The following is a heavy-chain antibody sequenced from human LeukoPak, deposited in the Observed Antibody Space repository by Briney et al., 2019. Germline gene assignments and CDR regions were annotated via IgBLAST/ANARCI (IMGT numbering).Heavy chain of an antibody. CDR1: GYTFTSYY. CDR2: INPSSGST. V-gene: IGHV1-46*01. D-gene: IGHD3-3*01. Sequence: ASVKVSCKASGYTFTSYYMHWVRQAPGQGLEWMGLINPSSGSTSYAQKFQGRVTITRDTSASTAYMELSSLRSEDTAVYYCARDSEYYDFWSGYHNWFDPWGQGTLVTVSS. CDR3: ARDSEYYDFWSGYHNWFDP. J-gene: IGHJ5*02.